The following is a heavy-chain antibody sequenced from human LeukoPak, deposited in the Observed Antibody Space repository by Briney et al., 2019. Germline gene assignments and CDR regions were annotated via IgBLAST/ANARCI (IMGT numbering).Heavy chain of an antibody. Sequence: ASVKVSCKASGYTFTGYYMHWVRQAPGQGLEWRGWINPNSGGTNYAKKFQGRVTMTRDTSISTAYMELGSLRSEDTAIYYCARGGHVRVYDNSAYYGHEWGQGTLVTVSS. D-gene: IGHD3-22*01. CDR1: GYTFTGYY. J-gene: IGHJ4*02. CDR3: ARGGHVRVYDNSAYYGHE. CDR2: INPNSGGT. V-gene: IGHV1-2*02.